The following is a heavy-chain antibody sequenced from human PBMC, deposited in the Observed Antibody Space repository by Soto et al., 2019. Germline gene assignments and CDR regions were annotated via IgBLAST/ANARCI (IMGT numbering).Heavy chain of an antibody. D-gene: IGHD6-19*01. CDR1: GFTFSSYS. Sequence: EVQLVESGGGLVQPGGSLRLSCAASGFTFSSYSMNWVRQAPGKGLEWVSYISSSSSTIYYADSVKGRFTISRDNAKNSLYLQMHSLRAEDTGVYYCARETQWLNRFDPWGQGTLVTVSS. J-gene: IGHJ5*02. CDR3: ARETQWLNRFDP. V-gene: IGHV3-48*01. CDR2: ISSSSSTI.